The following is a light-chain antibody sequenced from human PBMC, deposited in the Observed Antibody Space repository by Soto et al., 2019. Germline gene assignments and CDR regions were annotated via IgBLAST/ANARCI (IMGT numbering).Light chain of an antibody. V-gene: IGLV2-23*01. CDR2: EGN. CDR3: CSYAGSSSDV. CDR1: SSDVGSYNL. Sequence: QSALTQPASVSGSPGQSITISCTGTSSDVGSYNLVSWYQQHPGKAPKLMIYEGNKRPSGVSNRFSGSKSGNTASLTISGLHTEDEADYYCCSYAGSSSDVFGSGTKVTVL. J-gene: IGLJ1*01.